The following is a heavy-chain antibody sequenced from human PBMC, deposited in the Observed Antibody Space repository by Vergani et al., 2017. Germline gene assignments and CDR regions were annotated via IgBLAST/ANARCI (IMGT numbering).Heavy chain of an antibody. J-gene: IGHJ2*01. D-gene: IGHD4-17*01. CDR2: ISWNSGSI. CDR3: AKKDGDYWYFDL. Sequence: EVQLLESGGGLVQPGGSLRLSCAASGFTFDDYAMHWVRQAPGKGLEWVSGISWNSGSIGYADSVKGRFTISRDNAKNSLYLQMNSLRAEDTAVYYCAKKDGDYWYFDLWGRGTLVTVSS. V-gene: IGHV3-9*01. CDR1: GFTFDDYA.